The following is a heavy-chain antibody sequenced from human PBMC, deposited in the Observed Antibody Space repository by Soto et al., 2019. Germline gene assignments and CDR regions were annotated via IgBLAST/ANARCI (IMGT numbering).Heavy chain of an antibody. D-gene: IGHD3-22*01. Sequence: SETLSLTCTVSGGSISSGDYYWSWIRQPPGKGLEWIGYIYYSGSTYYNPSLKSRVTISVDTSKNQFSLKLSSVTAADTAAYYCARVTHDSSGYYYYYYGMDVWGQGTTVTVSS. J-gene: IGHJ6*02. CDR2: IYYSGST. V-gene: IGHV4-30-4*01. CDR3: ARVTHDSSGYYYYYYGMDV. CDR1: GGSISSGDYY.